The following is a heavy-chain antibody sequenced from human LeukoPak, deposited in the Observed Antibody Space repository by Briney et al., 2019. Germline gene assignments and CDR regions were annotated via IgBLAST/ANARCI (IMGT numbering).Heavy chain of an antibody. Sequence: GGSLRLSCAASGFTFSSYGMHWVRQTPGKGLVWVSRINSDGSSTSYADSVKGRFTISRDNAKNTLYLQMNSLRAEDTAVYYCARAFWSGPPDYWGQGTLVTVSS. CDR3: ARAFWSGPPDY. D-gene: IGHD3-3*01. V-gene: IGHV3-74*01. J-gene: IGHJ4*02. CDR1: GFTFSSYG. CDR2: INSDGSST.